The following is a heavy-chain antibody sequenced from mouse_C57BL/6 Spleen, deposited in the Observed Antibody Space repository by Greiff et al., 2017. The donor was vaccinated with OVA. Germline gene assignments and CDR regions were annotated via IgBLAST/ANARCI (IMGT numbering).Heavy chain of an antibody. Sequence: EVQVVESEGGLVQPGSSMKLSCTASGFTFSDYYMAWVRQVPEKGLEWVANINYDGSSTYYLDSLKSRFIISRANAKNILYLQMSSLKSEDTATYYCARESVDYYGSSYPLWYFDVWGTGTTVTVSS. D-gene: IGHD1-1*01. CDR1: GFTFSDYY. CDR2: INYDGSST. J-gene: IGHJ1*03. V-gene: IGHV5-16*01. CDR3: ARESVDYYGSSYPLWYFDV.